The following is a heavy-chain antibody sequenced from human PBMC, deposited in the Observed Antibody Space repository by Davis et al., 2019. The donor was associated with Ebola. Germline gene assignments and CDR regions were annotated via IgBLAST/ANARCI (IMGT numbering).Heavy chain of an antibody. D-gene: IGHD4-23*01. Sequence: PSETLSLTCTVSGGSISSYYWSWIRQPPGKGLEWIGYIYYSGSTNYNPSLKSRVTISVDTSKNQFSLKLSSVTAADTAVYYCARYGGAFDIWGQGTMVTVSS. CDR2: IYYSGST. CDR1: GGSISSYY. V-gene: IGHV4-59*08. CDR3: ARYGGAFDI. J-gene: IGHJ3*02.